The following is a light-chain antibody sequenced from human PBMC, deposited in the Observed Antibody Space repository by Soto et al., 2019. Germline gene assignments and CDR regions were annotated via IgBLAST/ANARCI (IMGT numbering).Light chain of an antibody. CDR3: SSYTSSSTLLYV. CDR2: DVS. J-gene: IGLJ1*01. V-gene: IGLV2-14*01. Sequence: QSALTQPASVSGSPGQSITISCTGTSSDVGGYNYVSWYQQHPGKAPKLMIYDVSNRPSGVSNRFSGSKSGNTASLTISGLQPEDEADSYCSSYTSSSTLLYVFGTGTKVTVL. CDR1: SSDVGGYNY.